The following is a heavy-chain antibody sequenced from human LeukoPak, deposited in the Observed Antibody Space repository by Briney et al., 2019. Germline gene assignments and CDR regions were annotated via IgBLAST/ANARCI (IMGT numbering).Heavy chain of an antibody. Sequence: GGSLRLSCAASGFTVSSNYMSWVRQAPGKGLEWASVIYSGGSTYYADSVKGRFTISRDNSKNTLYLQTNSLRAEDTAVYYCAAPGYSSSWYYPFFQCWGQGTLVTVSS. CDR2: IYSGGST. CDR1: GFTVSSNY. V-gene: IGHV3-66*02. D-gene: IGHD6-13*01. J-gene: IGHJ4*02. CDR3: AAPGYSSSWYYPFFQC.